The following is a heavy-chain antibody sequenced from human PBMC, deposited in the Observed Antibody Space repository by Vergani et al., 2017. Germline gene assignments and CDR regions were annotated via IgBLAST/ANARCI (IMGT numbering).Heavy chain of an antibody. CDR3: AATSGVVVVAATDYYYYGMDV. CDR1: GYTFTYRY. D-gene: IGHD2-15*01. CDR2: ITPFNGNT. V-gene: IGHV1-45*02. J-gene: IGHJ6*02. Sequence: QMQLVQSGAEVKKTGSSVKVSCKASGYTFTYRYLHWVRQAPGQALEWMGWITPFNGNTNYAQKFQDRVTITRDRSMSTAYMELSSLRSEDTAIYYCAATSGVVVVAATDYYYYGMDVWGQGTTVTVSS.